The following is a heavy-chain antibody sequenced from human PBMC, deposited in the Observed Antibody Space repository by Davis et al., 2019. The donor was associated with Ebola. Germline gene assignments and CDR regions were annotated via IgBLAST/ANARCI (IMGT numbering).Heavy chain of an antibody. J-gene: IGHJ3*02. V-gene: IGHV1-3*01. D-gene: IGHD1-26*01. CDR2: INAGNDNT. Sequence: AASVKVSCKASGYTFTSYAMHWVRQAPGQRLEWMGWINAGNDNTKYSQKFQGRVTITRDTSASTAYMELSSLRSEDTAVYYCARAPEWELNAFDIWGQGTMVTVSS. CDR1: GYTFTSYA. CDR3: ARAPEWELNAFDI.